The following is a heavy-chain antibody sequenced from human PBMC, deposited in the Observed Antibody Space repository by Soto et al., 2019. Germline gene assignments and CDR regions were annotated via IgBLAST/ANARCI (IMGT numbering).Heavy chain of an antibody. Sequence: KPSETLSLTCTVSRGSISSGTNYWAWIRQPPGKGLEWIANIYYSGSTNYNPSLKSRVTISVDTSKNQFSLKLSSVTAADTAVYYCARGDDFWSGYLAPMDVWGQGTTVTVSS. D-gene: IGHD3-3*01. CDR3: ARGDDFWSGYLAPMDV. CDR1: RGSISSGTNY. J-gene: IGHJ6*02. CDR2: IYYSGST. V-gene: IGHV4-61*01.